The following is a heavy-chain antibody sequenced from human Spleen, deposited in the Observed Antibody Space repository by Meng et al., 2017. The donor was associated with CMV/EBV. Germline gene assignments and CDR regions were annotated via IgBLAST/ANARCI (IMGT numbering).Heavy chain of an antibody. CDR2: SHSNGKT. V-gene: IGHV4-59*01. Sequence: VTGGAIYNYDWRWIREPPGKGLEWIGYSHSNGKTTSRPTLKSRVTMSVDPSKNQFSLNLVSVSAADTAIYYCASSGNYYDILTGLSPWGQGTLVTVSS. J-gene: IGHJ5*02. D-gene: IGHD3-9*01. CDR3: ASSGNYYDILTGLSP. CDR1: GGAIYNYD.